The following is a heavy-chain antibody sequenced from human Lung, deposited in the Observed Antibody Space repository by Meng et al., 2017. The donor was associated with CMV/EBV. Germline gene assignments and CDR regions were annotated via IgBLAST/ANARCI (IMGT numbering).Heavy chain of an antibody. CDR2: IYPGDSDT. V-gene: IGHV5-51*01. J-gene: IGHJ4*02. Sequence: GESLKISCKGSGYSFTTHWIGWVRQMPGKGLEWMGVIYPGDSDTTYSPSFQGRVTISADKSITTAYLQLRSLKASDTAVYYCARQDSYTNYYFDLWGRGTXVXVSS. CDR1: GYSFTTHW. D-gene: IGHD4-11*01. CDR3: ARQDSYTNYYFDL.